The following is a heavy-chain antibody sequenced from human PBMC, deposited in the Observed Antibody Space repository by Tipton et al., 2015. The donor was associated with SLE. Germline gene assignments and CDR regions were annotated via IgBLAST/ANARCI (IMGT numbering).Heavy chain of an antibody. CDR3: ARQKRELGLDY. Sequence: TLSLTCTASGGSISSSSYYWGWIRQPPGKGLEWIGSIYYSGSTYYNPSLKSRVTISVDTSKNQFSLKLSSVTAADTAVYYCARQKRELGLDYWGQGTLVTVSS. D-gene: IGHD1-26*01. CDR1: GGSISSSSYY. J-gene: IGHJ4*02. V-gene: IGHV4-39*01. CDR2: IYYSGST.